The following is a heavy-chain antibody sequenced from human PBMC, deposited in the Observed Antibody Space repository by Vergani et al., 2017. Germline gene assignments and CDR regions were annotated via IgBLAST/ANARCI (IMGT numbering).Heavy chain of an antibody. CDR2: ISAYNGNT. Sequence: QVQLVQSGAEVKKPGASVKVSCKASGYTFTGYYMHWVRQAPGQGLEWMGWISAYNGNTNYAQKLQGRVTMTTDTSTSTAYMELRSLRSEDTAVYYCARSKQQLVYFDYWGQGTLVTVSS. V-gene: IGHV1-18*04. D-gene: IGHD6-13*01. CDR3: ARSKQQLVYFDY. J-gene: IGHJ4*02. CDR1: GYTFTGYY.